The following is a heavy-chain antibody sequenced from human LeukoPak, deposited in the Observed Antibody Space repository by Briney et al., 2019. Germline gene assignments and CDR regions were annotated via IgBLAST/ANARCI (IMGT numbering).Heavy chain of an antibody. Sequence: GGSLRLSCAASGFTFSNAWMSWVRQAPGRGLEWVGRIKSKTDGGTTDYAAPVKGRFTISRDDSKNTLYLQMNSLKTEDTAVYYCTTGEWIQLWLGYYFDYWGQGTLVTVSS. CDR3: TTGEWIQLWLGYYFDY. CDR2: IKSKTDGGTT. V-gene: IGHV3-15*01. CDR1: GFTFSNAW. J-gene: IGHJ4*02. D-gene: IGHD5-18*01.